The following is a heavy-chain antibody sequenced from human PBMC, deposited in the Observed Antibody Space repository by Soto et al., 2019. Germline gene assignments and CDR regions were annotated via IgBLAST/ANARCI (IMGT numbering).Heavy chain of an antibody. CDR3: ATGNVDSMLEY. CDR2: MYHSGGA. CDR1: DGSISSYDW. D-gene: IGHD3-3*01. V-gene: IGHV4-4*02. Sequence: SETLSLTFVVSDGSISSYDWLTWVRQPPGEGLEWSGKMYHSGGADYSPSLKIRVTISADSSKNHFSLRLTVVTAADTAVYYCATGNVDSMLEYWGQGTQVTVSS. J-gene: IGHJ4*02.